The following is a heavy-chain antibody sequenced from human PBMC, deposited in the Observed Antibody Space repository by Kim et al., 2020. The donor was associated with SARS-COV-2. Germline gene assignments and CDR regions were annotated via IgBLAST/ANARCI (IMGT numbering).Heavy chain of an antibody. Sequence: GGSLRLSCKASGFTFGDYALSWFRQAPGKGLEWVAFIRNKAYGGTTEYATSVKGRFTISRDDSKSLAYLQMNSLKTEDTAVYYCTRFPLHYGSGSIWFDPWGQGTLVTVSS. CDR2: IRNKAYGGTT. D-gene: IGHD3-10*01. CDR3: TRFPLHYGSGSIWFDP. J-gene: IGHJ5*02. CDR1: GFTFGDYA. V-gene: IGHV3-49*03.